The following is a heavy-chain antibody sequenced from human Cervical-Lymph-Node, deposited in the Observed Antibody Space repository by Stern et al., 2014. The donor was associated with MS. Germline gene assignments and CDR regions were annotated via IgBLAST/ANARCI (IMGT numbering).Heavy chain of an antibody. CDR1: GGSIPSGAYY. CDR2: IYYSGDT. CDR3: ARDREGEGITYYWYFDL. Sequence: QVPLQQPGPGLVPPSQTLSLTCTVSGGSIPSGAYYWSWIRQPPRKGLAWLGHIYYSGDTYYNPSLESRVTISVDTSKNQFSLNLNSVTAADTAVYYCARDREGEGITYYWYFDLWGRGTLVTVSS. J-gene: IGHJ2*01. D-gene: IGHD3-16*01. V-gene: IGHV4-30-4*08.